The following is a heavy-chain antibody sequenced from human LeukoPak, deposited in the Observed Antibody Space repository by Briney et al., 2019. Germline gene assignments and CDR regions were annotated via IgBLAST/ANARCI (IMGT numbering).Heavy chain of an antibody. CDR1: GGSFSGYY. V-gene: IGHV4-34*01. CDR2: INHSGST. Sequence: SETLSLTCAVYGGSFSGYYWSWIRQPPGKGLEWIGEINHSGSTNYNPSLKSRVTISVDTSKNQFSLKLSSVTAADTAVYYCASVRMVRGVRPPKNWGQGTLVTASS. CDR3: ASVRMVRGVRPPKN. D-gene: IGHD3-10*01. J-gene: IGHJ4*02.